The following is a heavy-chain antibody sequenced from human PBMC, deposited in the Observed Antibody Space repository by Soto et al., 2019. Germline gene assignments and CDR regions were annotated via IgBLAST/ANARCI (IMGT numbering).Heavy chain of an antibody. D-gene: IGHD3-16*01. CDR1: GGSISSGGYY. V-gene: IGHV4-31*03. CDR2: IYYSGRT. Sequence: SETLSLTCIVSGGSISSGGYYWSWIRQHPGKGLEWIGYIYYSGRTYYNPSLKSRVTISADTSKNQFSLKLSSVTAADTAVYYCARGGDYGDYCDYWGQGTLVTVSS. CDR3: ARGGDYGDYCDY. J-gene: IGHJ4*02.